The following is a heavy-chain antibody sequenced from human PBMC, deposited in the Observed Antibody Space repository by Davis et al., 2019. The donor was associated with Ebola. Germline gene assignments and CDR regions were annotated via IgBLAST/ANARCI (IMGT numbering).Heavy chain of an antibody. Sequence: GESLKISCAASGFTFNDYYMTWIRQAPGKGLEWISYISSTGLTIYYADSVKGRFTISRDNAKNSLFLQMNSLRSEDTAVYYCAKDLYSSGWWGGAFDIWGQGTMVTVS. J-gene: IGHJ3*02. CDR3: AKDLYSSGWWGGAFDI. CDR1: GFTFNDYY. CDR2: ISSTGLTI. V-gene: IGHV3-11*04. D-gene: IGHD6-19*01.